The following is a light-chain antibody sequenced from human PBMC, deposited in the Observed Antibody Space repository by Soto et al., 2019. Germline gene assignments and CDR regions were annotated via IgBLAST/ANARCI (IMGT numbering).Light chain of an antibody. CDR3: QQYNNWPRT. J-gene: IGKJ1*01. Sequence: EIVMTQSPATLSVSPGERATLSCRASQSVSRINVAWYQQKPGQAPRLLIYGASTRATGIPGRFSGSGSGTEFTLTISSLQSEDFAVYYCQQYNNWPRTFGQGTKVDIK. CDR2: GAS. CDR1: QSVSRIN. V-gene: IGKV3-15*01.